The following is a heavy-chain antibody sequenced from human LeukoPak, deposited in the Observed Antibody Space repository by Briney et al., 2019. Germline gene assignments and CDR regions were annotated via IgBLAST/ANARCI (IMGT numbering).Heavy chain of an antibody. CDR1: GFTFSTYS. Sequence: GGSLRLSCAASGFTFSTYSMNWVRQAPGKGLEWGSSISGSSIYIYYADSVKGRFTISRDNAKNSLYLQMNSLRAEDTAVYYCARDPPYYDSSGYYYDYWGQGTLVTVSS. CDR2: ISGSSIYI. J-gene: IGHJ4*02. CDR3: ARDPPYYDSSGYYYDY. V-gene: IGHV3-21*01. D-gene: IGHD3-22*01.